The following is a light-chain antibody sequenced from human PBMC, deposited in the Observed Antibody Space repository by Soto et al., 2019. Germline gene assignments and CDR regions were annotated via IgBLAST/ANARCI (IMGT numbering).Light chain of an antibody. CDR1: SNDIGGHNA. CDR3: RSYVTVGSYV. CDR2: DVK. J-gene: IGLJ1*01. Sequence: QSVLTQPASVSGSPGHSITISCTGTSNDIGGHNAVSWYQQYSGEAPRLLIYDVKSRAAGVSNRFSASKSGNTASLTISGLQAEDEADYYCRSYVTVGSYVLGPGTKLTVL. V-gene: IGLV2-14*03.